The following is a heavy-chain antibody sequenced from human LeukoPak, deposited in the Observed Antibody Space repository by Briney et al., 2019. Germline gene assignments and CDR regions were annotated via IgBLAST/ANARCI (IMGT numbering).Heavy chain of an antibody. J-gene: IGHJ3*02. Sequence: SETLSLTCTVSGGSISSGGYYWSWIRQHPGKGLEWIGYIYYSGSTYYNPSLKSRVTISVDTSKNQFSLKLSSVTAADTAVYYCARDYSSSSRTFDIWGQGTMVTVSS. D-gene: IGHD6-6*01. CDR2: IYYSGST. CDR3: ARDYSSSSRTFDI. CDR1: GGSISSGGYY. V-gene: IGHV4-31*03.